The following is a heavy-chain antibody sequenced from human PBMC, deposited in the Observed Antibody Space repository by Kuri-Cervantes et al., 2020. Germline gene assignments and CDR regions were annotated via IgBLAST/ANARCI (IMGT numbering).Heavy chain of an antibody. J-gene: IGHJ4*02. Sequence: GGSLRLSCAASGFTFSSYAMRWVRQAPGKGLEWVSTSGSGGGTSYADSVKGRFTISRDNSKNTLYLQMNSLRAEDTAVYYCARAPLTFLDYWGQGTLVTVSS. D-gene: IGHD2-21*01. V-gene: IGHV3-23*01. CDR1: GFTFSSYA. CDR3: ARAPLTFLDY. CDR2: SGSGGGT.